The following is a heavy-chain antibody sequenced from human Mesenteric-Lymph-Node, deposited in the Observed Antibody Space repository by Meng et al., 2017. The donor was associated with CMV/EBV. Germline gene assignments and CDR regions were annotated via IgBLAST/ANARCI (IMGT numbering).Heavy chain of an antibody. Sequence: GESLKISCAASGFTFDDYGMSWVRQAPGKGLEWVSGINWNGGSTGYADSVKGRFTISRDNAKNSLYLQMNSLRAEDTALYYCARGGYSSKYYYYYGMDVWGQGTTVTVSS. CDR3: ARGGYSSKYYYYYGMDV. CDR1: GFTFDDYG. V-gene: IGHV3-20*04. CDR2: INWNGGST. J-gene: IGHJ6*02. D-gene: IGHD6-19*01.